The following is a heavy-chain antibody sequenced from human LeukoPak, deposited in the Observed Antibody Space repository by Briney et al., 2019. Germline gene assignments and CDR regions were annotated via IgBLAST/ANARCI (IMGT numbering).Heavy chain of an antibody. V-gene: IGHV4-59*01. CDR2: IYYSGST. Sequence: PSETLSLTCTVSGGSISSYYWSWIRQPPGKGLEWIGYIYYSGSTNYNPSFKSRVTISVDTSKNQFSLKLSSVTAADTAVYYCARVGGTKYYYDSSGAIDYWGQGTLVTVSS. D-gene: IGHD3-22*01. CDR1: GGSISSYY. J-gene: IGHJ4*02. CDR3: ARVGGTKYYYDSSGAIDY.